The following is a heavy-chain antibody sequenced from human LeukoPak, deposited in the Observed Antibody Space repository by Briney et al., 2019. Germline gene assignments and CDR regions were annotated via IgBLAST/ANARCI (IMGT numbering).Heavy chain of an antibody. Sequence: GGSLRLSCATSGFTFSSYAMSWVRQAPGKGLEWVSGIGASGGSTFYADSVKGRFTISRDNSKNTLYLQMNSLRAEDTAVYYCARGGGSLDYWGQGTLVTVSS. J-gene: IGHJ4*02. CDR3: ARGGGSLDY. V-gene: IGHV3-23*01. D-gene: IGHD1-26*01. CDR1: GFTFSSYA. CDR2: IGASGGST.